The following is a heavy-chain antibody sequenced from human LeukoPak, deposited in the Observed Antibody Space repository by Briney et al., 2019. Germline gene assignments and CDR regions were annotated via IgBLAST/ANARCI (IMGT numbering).Heavy chain of an antibody. CDR3: ARDISSSRGDFDY. CDR2: INWNGGST. CDR1: GFTFDDYG. D-gene: IGHD6-6*01. J-gene: IGHJ4*02. Sequence: PGGSLRLSCAPSGFTFDDYGMSWVRQAPGKGLKWVSGINWNGGSTGYADSVKGRFTISRGNAKNSLYLQMNSLRAEDTALYYCARDISSSRGDFDYWGQGTLVTVSS. V-gene: IGHV3-20*04.